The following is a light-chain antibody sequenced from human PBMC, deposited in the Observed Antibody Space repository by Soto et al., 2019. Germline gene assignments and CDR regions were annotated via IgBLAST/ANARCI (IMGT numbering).Light chain of an antibody. J-gene: IGKJ1*01. CDR1: QTISSW. CDR3: QHYNSYSEA. V-gene: IGKV1-5*03. Sequence: DIKMTQSPSTLSGSVGDRVTITCRASQTISSWLAWYQQKPGKAPKPLIYKASALKSGVPSRFSGSGSGTEFTLTISSLQPDDFATYYCQHYNSYSEAFGQGTKVDIK. CDR2: KAS.